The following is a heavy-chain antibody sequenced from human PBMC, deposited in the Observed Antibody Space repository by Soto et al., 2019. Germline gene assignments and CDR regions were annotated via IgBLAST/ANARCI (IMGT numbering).Heavy chain of an antibody. J-gene: IGHJ4*02. CDR1: GFTFDDYT. Sequence: PGGSLRLSCAASGFTFDDYTMHWVRQAPGKGLEWVSLISWDGGSTYYADSVKGRFTISRDNSKNSLYLQMNSLRTEDTAMYYCAKEGSESYRGPFDYWGQGTLVTVSS. V-gene: IGHV3-43*01. CDR2: ISWDGGST. CDR3: AKEGSESYRGPFDY. D-gene: IGHD1-26*01.